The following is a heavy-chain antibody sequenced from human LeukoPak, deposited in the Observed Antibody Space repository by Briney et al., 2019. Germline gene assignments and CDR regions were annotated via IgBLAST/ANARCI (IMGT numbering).Heavy chain of an antibody. D-gene: IGHD3-22*01. J-gene: IGHJ4*02. V-gene: IGHV3-20*04. CDR2: INWNGGST. Sequence: GGALRLSCAASGFTFDDYGMSWVRQAPGKGLEWVSGINWNGGSTGYADSVKGRFTISRDNAKNSLYLQMNSLRAEDTALYYGAKGYYDSSGYEGYDYWGQGTLVTVSS. CDR3: AKGYYDSSGYEGYDY. CDR1: GFTFDDYG.